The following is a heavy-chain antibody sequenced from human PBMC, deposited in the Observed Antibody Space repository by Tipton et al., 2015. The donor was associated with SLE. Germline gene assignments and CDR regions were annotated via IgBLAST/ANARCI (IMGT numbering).Heavy chain of an antibody. CDR1: GDSVANSY. Sequence: TLSLTCSVSGDSVANSYWSWIRQPPGKGLEWIGYIYNSGSTNYNPSLKSRVTMSVDRSANQFSLRLTSVTAADTAVYYCARGVSGYYFYSYMDVWGKGTTVTISS. D-gene: IGHD3-16*01. J-gene: IGHJ6*03. CDR3: ARGVSGYYFYSYMDV. CDR2: IYNSGST. V-gene: IGHV4-59*02.